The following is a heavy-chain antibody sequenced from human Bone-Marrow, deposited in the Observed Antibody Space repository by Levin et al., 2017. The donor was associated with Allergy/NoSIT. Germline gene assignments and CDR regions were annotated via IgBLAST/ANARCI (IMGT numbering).Heavy chain of an antibody. J-gene: IGHJ5*02. CDR1: GVSNSSHIHY. CDR2: IYFTGNV. CDR3: ARQGRLGELSTFDP. Sequence: NPSETLSLTCTVSGVSNSSHIHYWAWIRQPPGKGLEWIGSIYFTGNVYYSPSLKKRVTISVDTSKKQFSLKLNSVTAGDTAVYYCARQGRLGELSTFDPWGQGILVTVSS. V-gene: IGHV4-39*01. D-gene: IGHD3-10*01.